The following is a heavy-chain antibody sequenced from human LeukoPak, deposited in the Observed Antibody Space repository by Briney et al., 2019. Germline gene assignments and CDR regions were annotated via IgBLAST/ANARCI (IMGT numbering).Heavy chain of an antibody. CDR3: AKDRGGSYYYYYMDV. V-gene: IGHV3-30*02. Sequence: PGGSLRLSCAASGFTFSSYGMHWVRQAPGKGLEWVAFIRYDGSTKYYADSVKGRFTISRDNSKNTLYLQMNSLRAEDTTVYYCAKDRGGSYYYYYMDVWGKGTTVTVSS. CDR1: GFTFSSYG. D-gene: IGHD2-15*01. J-gene: IGHJ6*03. CDR2: IRYDGSTK.